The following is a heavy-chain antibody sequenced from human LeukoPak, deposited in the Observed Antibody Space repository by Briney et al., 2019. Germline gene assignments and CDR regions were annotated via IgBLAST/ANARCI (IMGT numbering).Heavy chain of an antibody. CDR1: GGTFSSYA. CDR3: AREATYASYNWFDP. D-gene: IGHD2-8*01. V-gene: IGHV1-69*01. J-gene: IGHJ5*02. CDR2: IIPIFGTA. Sequence: AAVKVSCKASGGTFSSYAISLGRQAPGQGLEWMGGIIPIFGTANYAQKFQGRLTITADESKSTAYMELSSLRSEDTAVYYCAREATYASYNWFDPWGQGTLVTVSP.